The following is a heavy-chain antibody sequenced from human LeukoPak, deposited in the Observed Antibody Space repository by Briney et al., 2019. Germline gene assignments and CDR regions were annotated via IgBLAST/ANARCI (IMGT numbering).Heavy chain of an antibody. V-gene: IGHV3-64D*09. J-gene: IGHJ4*02. CDR2: VNNIGGST. CDR3: VRPPSGFDY. Sequence: QPGGSLTLSCSASGFTFSSYAMHWVRQAPGKGLEHVSGVNNIGGSTYYADSVKGRFTISRDDSKDTLYLQMTSLRSEDTAVYYCVRPPSGFDYWGQGTLVTVSS. D-gene: IGHD6-19*01. CDR1: GFTFSSYA.